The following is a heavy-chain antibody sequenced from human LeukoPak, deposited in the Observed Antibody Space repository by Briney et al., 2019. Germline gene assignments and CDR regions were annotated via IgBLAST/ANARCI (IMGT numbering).Heavy chain of an antibody. Sequence: GGSLRLSCAASGFTFSSYGMHWVRQAPGKGLEWVAVISYDGSNKYYADSVKGRFTISRDNSKNTLYLQMNSLRAEDTAVYYCAREGSHSGSYYEPIDYWGQGTLVTVSS. J-gene: IGHJ4*02. CDR1: GFTFSSYG. CDR3: AREGSHSGSYYEPIDY. V-gene: IGHV3-30*03. CDR2: ISYDGSNK. D-gene: IGHD1-26*01.